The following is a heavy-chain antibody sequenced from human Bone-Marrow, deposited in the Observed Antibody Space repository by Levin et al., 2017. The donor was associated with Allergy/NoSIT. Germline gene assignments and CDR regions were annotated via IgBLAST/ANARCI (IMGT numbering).Heavy chain of an antibody. D-gene: IGHD2-2*01. CDR1: GGSISSYY. Sequence: SETLSLTCTVSGGSISSYYWSWIRQPPGKGLEWIGYIYYSGSTNYNPSLKSRVTISVDTSKNQFSLKLSSVTAADTAVYYCARPSRHQSMAFDIWGQGTMVTVSS. V-gene: IGHV4-59*01. J-gene: IGHJ3*02. CDR3: ARPSRHQSMAFDI. CDR2: IYYSGST.